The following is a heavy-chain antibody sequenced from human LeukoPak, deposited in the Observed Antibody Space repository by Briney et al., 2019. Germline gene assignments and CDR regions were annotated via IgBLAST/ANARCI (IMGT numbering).Heavy chain of an antibody. CDR1: GYTFSNYG. CDR2: ISSYNDNT. V-gene: IGHV1-18*01. D-gene: IGHD1-26*01. CDR3: ARDPYSGSYGNDYYYYMDV. Sequence: ASVKVSCKASGYTFSNYGISWVRQAPGQGLEWMGWISSYNDNTNYAQKLQGRVTMTTDTSTSTAYMELRSLRSDDTAVYYCARDPYSGSYGNDYYYYMDVWGQGTLVTVSS. J-gene: IGHJ6*03.